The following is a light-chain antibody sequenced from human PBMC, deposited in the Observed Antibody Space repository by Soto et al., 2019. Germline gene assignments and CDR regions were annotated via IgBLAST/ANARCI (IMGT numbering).Light chain of an antibody. Sequence: QLVLTQPPSASGTPGQRVTISASGSTSNIGSNTVSWYQQLPGTAPRLLIYDNDERPSGVPDRFSGSKSATSASLAISGLQPEDEGDYYCSSHTSSSTPYVFGTGTKLTVL. V-gene: IGLV1-44*01. CDR2: DND. CDR3: SSHTSSSTPYV. CDR1: TSNIGSNT. J-gene: IGLJ1*01.